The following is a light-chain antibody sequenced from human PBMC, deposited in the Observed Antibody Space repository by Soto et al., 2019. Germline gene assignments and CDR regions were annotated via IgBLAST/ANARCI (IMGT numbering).Light chain of an antibody. Sequence: MTQSPLSLSVSPGEPASISCRSSHSLASKSVDNYLDWYQQRPGQSPQLLIYLASKRASGVSDRFSGSGSGTRFTLRISRVEAEDVAFYYCIQGKKIPRTFGQGTKV. CDR3: IQGKKIPRT. CDR1: HSLASKSVDNY. V-gene: IGKV2-28*01. J-gene: IGKJ1*01. CDR2: LAS.